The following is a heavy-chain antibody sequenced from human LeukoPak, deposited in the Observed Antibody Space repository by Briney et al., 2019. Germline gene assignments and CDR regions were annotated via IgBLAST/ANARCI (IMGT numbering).Heavy chain of an antibody. CDR2: ISSTGTYKYYAGPYK. J-gene: IGHJ4*02. CDR1: GFTFNNYN. D-gene: IGHD3-10*01. V-gene: IGHV3-21*01. CDR3: ARAGYYGSDVYFDY. Sequence: GGSLRLSCAASGFTFNNYNMNWVRQAPGQGLEWVSSISSTGTYKYYAGPYKYYADSVRGRFTISRDNAKSSLYLQMNSLRAEDTAVYYCARAGYYGSDVYFDYWGQGTLVTVSS.